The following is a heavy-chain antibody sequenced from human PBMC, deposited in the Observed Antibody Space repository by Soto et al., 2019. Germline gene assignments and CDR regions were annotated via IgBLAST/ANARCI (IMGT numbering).Heavy chain of an antibody. Sequence: GGSLRLSCAASGFTFSSYWIQWVRQAPGKGLEWVSNINNDGSETNYADSVKGRFTISRDNAKNTLYLQMNSLRAEDTALYYCARDTDGLHYWGQGTMVTVSS. CDR2: INNDGSET. CDR3: ARDTDGLHY. CDR1: GFTFSSYW. V-gene: IGHV3-7*03. J-gene: IGHJ4*02.